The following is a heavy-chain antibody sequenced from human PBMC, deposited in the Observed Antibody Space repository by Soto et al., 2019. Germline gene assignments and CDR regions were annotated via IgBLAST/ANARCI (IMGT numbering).Heavy chain of an antibody. J-gene: IGHJ5*02. CDR2: INPNSGGT. CDR3: ARESFANGSGSYYIPRRGWFDP. V-gene: IGHV1-2*04. D-gene: IGHD3-10*01. Sequence: ASVKVSCKASGYTFTGYYMHWVRQAPGQGLEWMGWINPNSGGTNYAQKFQGWVTMTRDTSISTAYMELSRLRSDDTAVYYCARESFANGSGSYYIPRRGWFDPWGQGTLVTVSS. CDR1: GYTFTGYY.